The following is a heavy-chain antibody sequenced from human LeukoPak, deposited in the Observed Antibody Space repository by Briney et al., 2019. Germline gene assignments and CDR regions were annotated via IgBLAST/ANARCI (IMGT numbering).Heavy chain of an antibody. D-gene: IGHD5-18*01. Sequence: KPSETLSLTCTVSGYSISSGYYWGWIRQPPGKGLEWIGYIYYSGSTNYNPSLKSRVTISVDTSKNQFSLKLSSVTAADTAVYYCARSGYKYGADALDIWGQGTMVTVSS. CDR2: IYYSGST. CDR3: ARSGYKYGADALDI. V-gene: IGHV4-61*01. CDR1: GYSISSGYY. J-gene: IGHJ3*02.